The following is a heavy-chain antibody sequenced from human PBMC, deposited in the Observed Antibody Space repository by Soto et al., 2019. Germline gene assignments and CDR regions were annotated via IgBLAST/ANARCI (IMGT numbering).Heavy chain of an antibody. CDR1: GFTFSSYG. Sequence: PGGSLRLSCAASGFTFSSYGMHWVRQAPGMGLEWVAVISYDGSNKYYADSVKGRFTISRDNSKNTLYLQMNSLRAEDTAVYYCAKPIRGYSYGPFDYWGQGTLGTVAS. J-gene: IGHJ4*02. CDR2: ISYDGSNK. CDR3: AKPIRGYSYGPFDY. D-gene: IGHD5-18*01. V-gene: IGHV3-30*18.